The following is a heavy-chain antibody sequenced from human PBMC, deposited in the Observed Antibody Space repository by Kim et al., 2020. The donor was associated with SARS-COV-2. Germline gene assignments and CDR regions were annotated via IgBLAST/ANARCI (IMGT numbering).Heavy chain of an antibody. J-gene: IGHJ4*02. CDR1: GFIFSTYG. CDR2: ISYEGSNK. D-gene: IGHD4-17*01. Sequence: GGSLRLSCAASGFIFSTYGIHWVRQAPGKGLEWVAVISYEGSNKYYADSVKGRFTISRDNSKNTVYLQMNSLRTEDTAVYYCAKGRWYGDYASDYWGQGSLLTVSA. V-gene: IGHV3-30*18. CDR3: AKGRWYGDYASDY.